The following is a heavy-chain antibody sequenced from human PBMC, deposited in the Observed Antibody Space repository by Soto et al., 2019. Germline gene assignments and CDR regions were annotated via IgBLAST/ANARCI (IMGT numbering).Heavy chain of an antibody. Sequence: EVQVVESGGGLVEPGRSLRLSCTGSGFTFGDYAMSWSRQAPGKGLEWVVVIRSKAYGETTDYAASVKGRFTILRDDSKSIAYLQMNSLQSEDTGVYYCTRYTYTSRYSYFGMDVWGHGTTVTVSS. CDR3: TRYTYTSRYSYFGMDV. D-gene: IGHD2-2*01. CDR2: IRSKAYGETT. J-gene: IGHJ6*02. V-gene: IGHV3-49*03. CDR1: GFTFGDYA.